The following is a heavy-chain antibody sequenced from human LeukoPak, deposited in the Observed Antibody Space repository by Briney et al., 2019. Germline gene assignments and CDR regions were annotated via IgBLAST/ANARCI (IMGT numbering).Heavy chain of an antibody. V-gene: IGHV3-7*01. Sequence: EGSLRLSCAASGFTFSSYWMSWVRQAPGKGLEWVANIKQDGSEKYYVDSVKGRFTISRDNAKNSLYLQMNSLRAEDTAVYYCARAVRWTTDWFDPWGQGTLVTVSS. J-gene: IGHJ5*02. CDR3: ARAVRWTTDWFDP. CDR1: GFTFSSYW. CDR2: IKQDGSEK. D-gene: IGHD1-1*01.